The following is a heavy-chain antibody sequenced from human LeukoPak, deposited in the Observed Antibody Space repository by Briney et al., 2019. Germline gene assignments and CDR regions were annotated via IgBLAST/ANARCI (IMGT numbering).Heavy chain of an antibody. V-gene: IGHV3-53*01. CDR3: VRGEKDYYYGLDV. CDR2: SYSTGNT. D-gene: IGHD1-26*01. J-gene: IGHJ6*02. CDR1: GFTVNWNT. Sequence: GGSLRLSCVASGFTVNWNTMNWVRQAPGKGLEWVSASYSTGNTYYADSVKGRFTMFRDNSENTVYLEMSSLRAEDSAMYYCVRGEKDYYYGLDVWGQGTTVTVSS.